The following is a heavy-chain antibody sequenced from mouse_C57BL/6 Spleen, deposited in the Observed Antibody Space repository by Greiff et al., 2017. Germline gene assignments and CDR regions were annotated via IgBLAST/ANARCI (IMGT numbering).Heavy chain of an antibody. CDR3: ARTYYSGSSYEEYYAMGY. V-gene: IGHV14-2*01. J-gene: IGHJ4*01. CDR1: GFNIKDYY. CDR2: IDPEDGET. Sequence: VQLQQSGAELVKPGASVKLSCTASGFNIKDYYMHWVKQRTEQGLEWIGRIDPEDGETKYAPKFQGKATITADTSSNTAYLQLSSLTSEDTAVYYCARTYYSGSSYEEYYAMGYWGQGTSVTVSS. D-gene: IGHD1-1*01.